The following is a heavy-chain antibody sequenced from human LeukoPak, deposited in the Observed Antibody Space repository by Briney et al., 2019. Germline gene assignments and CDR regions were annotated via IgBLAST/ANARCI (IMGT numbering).Heavy chain of an antibody. CDR1: GYTFTGYY. D-gene: IGHD6-19*01. J-gene: IGHJ6*02. V-gene: IGHV1-2*02. Sequence: ASVKVSCKASGYTFTGYYMHWVRQAPGQGLEWMGWINPNSGGTNYAQKFQGRVTMTRDTSTSTAYMELSRLRSDDTAVYYCASYSSGWYWVNYYYGMDVWGQGTTVTVSS. CDR2: INPNSGGT. CDR3: ASYSSGWYWVNYYYGMDV.